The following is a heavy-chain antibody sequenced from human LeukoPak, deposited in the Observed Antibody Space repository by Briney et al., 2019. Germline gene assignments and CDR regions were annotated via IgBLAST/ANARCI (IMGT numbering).Heavy chain of an antibody. CDR3: AKDKNDYGVFDY. D-gene: IGHD4-17*01. CDR2: ISRNSGSI. Sequence: GGSLRLSCAASGFIFDDYAMHWVRQAPGKGLEWVSGISRNSGSIGYADSVKGRFTISRDNAKNSLYLQMNSLRAEDTALYYCAKDKNDYGVFDYWGQGTLVTVSS. CDR1: GFIFDDYA. V-gene: IGHV3-9*01. J-gene: IGHJ4*02.